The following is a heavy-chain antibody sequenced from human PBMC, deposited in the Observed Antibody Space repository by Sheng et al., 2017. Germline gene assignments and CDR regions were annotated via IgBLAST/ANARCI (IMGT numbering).Heavy chain of an antibody. CDR2: IYHSGST. V-gene: IGHV4-4*02. D-gene: IGHD2-21*02. CDR1: GGSISSSNW. Sequence: QVQLQESGPGLVKPSGTLSLTCAVSGGSISSSNWWSWVRQPPGKGLEWIGEIYHSGSTNYNPSLKSRVTISVDKSKNQFSLKLSSVTAADTAVYYCARDCGGDCYYYYGMDVWGPRGPRSPSPQ. J-gene: IGHJ6*01. CDR3: ARDCGGDCYYYYGMDV.